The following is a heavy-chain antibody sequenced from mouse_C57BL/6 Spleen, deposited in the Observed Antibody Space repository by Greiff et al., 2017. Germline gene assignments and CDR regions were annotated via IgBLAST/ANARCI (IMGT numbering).Heavy chain of an antibody. CDR1: GYTFTSYW. V-gene: IGHV1-64*01. J-gene: IGHJ2*01. CDR2: IHPNSGST. Sequence: VQLQQPGAELVKPGASVKLSCKASGYTFTSYWMHWVKQRPGQGLEWIGMIHPNSGSTNYNEKFKSKATLTVDKSSSTAYMQLSSLTSEDAAVYYCARYYGSTFDYWGQGTTLTVSS. D-gene: IGHD1-1*01. CDR3: ARYYGSTFDY.